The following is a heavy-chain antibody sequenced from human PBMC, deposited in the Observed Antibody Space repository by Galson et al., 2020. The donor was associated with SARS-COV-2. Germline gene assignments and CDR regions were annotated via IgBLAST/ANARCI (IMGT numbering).Heavy chain of an antibody. CDR2: ILYDGSNK. J-gene: IGHJ5*02. V-gene: IGHV3-30-3*01. Sequence: GESLKISCAASGFTFSSYAMHWVRQAPGKGLEWVAVILYDGSNKYYADSVKGRFTISRDNSKNTLYLQMNSLRAEDTAVYYCARVVSTGYSSGWYPWGQGTLVTVSS. D-gene: IGHD6-19*01. CDR3: ARVVSTGYSSGWYP. CDR1: GFTFSSYA.